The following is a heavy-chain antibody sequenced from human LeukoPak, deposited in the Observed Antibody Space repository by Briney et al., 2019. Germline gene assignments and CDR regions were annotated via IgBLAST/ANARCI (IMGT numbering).Heavy chain of an antibody. CDR1: GGSFSGYY. Sequence: SETLSLTCAVYGGSFSGYYWSWIRQPPGKGLEWIGEINHSGSTNYNPSLKSRVTISVDTSKNQFSLKLSSVTTADTAVYYCARLYCGGDCYDYFDYWGQGTLVTVSS. CDR2: INHSGST. D-gene: IGHD2-21*01. V-gene: IGHV4-34*01. CDR3: ARLYCGGDCYDYFDY. J-gene: IGHJ4*02.